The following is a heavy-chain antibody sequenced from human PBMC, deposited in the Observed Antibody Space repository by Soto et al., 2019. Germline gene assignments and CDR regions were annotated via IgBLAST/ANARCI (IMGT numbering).Heavy chain of an antibody. J-gene: IGHJ5*02. D-gene: IGHD3-3*01. CDR1: GGTFSSYT. V-gene: IGHV1-69*02. CDR2: IIPILGIA. CDR3: ATSSGGFWRGSNWFDP. Sequence: ASVKVSCKASGGTFSSYTISWVRQAPGQGLEWMGRIIPILGIANYAQKFQGRVTITADKSTSTAYMELSSLRSEDTAVYYCATSSGGFWRGSNWFDPWGQGTLVTVSS.